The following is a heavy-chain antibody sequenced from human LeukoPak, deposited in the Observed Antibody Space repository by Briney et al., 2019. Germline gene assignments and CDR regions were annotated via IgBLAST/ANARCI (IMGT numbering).Heavy chain of an antibody. CDR3: ARDWRWLQFYFDY. J-gene: IGHJ4*02. CDR2: INPNSGGT. Sequence: LVASVKVSCKASGYTFTGYYMHWVRQAPGQGLEWMGWINPNSGGTNYAQKFQGRVPMTRDRYISPAYMELSRLRSDDTAVYYCARDWRWLQFYFDYWGQGTLVTVSS. CDR1: GYTFTGYY. D-gene: IGHD5-24*01. V-gene: IGHV1-2*03.